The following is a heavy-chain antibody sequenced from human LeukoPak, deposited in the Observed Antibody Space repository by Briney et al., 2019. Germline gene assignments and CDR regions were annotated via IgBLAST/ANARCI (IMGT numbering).Heavy chain of an antibody. J-gene: IGHJ4*02. D-gene: IGHD2-2*01. Sequence: PSETLSLTCAVYGGSFSGYYWSWIRQPPGKGLEWIGEINHSGSTNYNPSLKSRVTISVDTSKNQFSLKLSSVTAADTAVYYCATGRHIVVVPAAINDYWGQGTLVTVSS. CDR3: ATGRHIVVVPAAINDY. V-gene: IGHV4-34*01. CDR2: INHSGST. CDR1: GGSFSGYY.